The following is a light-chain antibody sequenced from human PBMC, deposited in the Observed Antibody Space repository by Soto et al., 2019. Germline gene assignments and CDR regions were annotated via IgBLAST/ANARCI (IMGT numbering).Light chain of an antibody. V-gene: IGKV3-20*01. CDR1: QSVSRSY. J-gene: IGKJ1*01. CDR2: GAS. Sequence: EIMLKQSPGTLSLSPGDRAPLSCRASQSVSRSYLGWYQQKPGQAPRLLMYGASIRAAGVPDRFSGSGSGTEFTLTISRLEPEDFTVYYCHHYETFGQGTRWIS. CDR3: HHYET.